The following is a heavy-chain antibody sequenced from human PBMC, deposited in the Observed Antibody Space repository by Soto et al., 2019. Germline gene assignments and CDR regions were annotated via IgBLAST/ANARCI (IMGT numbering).Heavy chain of an antibody. CDR3: ARDDPPIGY. CDR2: IFYSGST. V-gene: IGHV4-59*01. D-gene: IGHD3-16*02. J-gene: IGHJ4*02. CDR1: GGSISSYY. Sequence: QVQLQESGPGLVKPSETLSLTCTVAGGSISSYYWSWIRQPPGKGLEWIGYIFYSGSTNYNPSLTNLVSISVDTSKNQFSLKLISVTAADAAGYYCARDDPPIGYLVQGTLVNVSS.